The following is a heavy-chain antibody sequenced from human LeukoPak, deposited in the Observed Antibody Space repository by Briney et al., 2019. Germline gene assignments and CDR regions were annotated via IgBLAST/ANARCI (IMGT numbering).Heavy chain of an antibody. V-gene: IGHV4-59*01. CDR3: ARPRFDWGSARHYYYGMDV. CDR1: GGSISSYY. Sequence: PSETLSLTCTVSGGSISSYYWSWIRQPPGKGLEWIGYIYYSGSTNYNPSLKSRVTISVDTSKNQFSLKLSSVTAADTAVYYCARPRFDWGSARHYYYGMDVWGQGTTVTVSS. CDR2: IYYSGST. J-gene: IGHJ6*02. D-gene: IGHD7-27*01.